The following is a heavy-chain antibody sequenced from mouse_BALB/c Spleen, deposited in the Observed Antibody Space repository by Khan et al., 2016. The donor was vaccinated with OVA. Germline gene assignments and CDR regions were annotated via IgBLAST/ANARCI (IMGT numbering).Heavy chain of an antibody. CDR2: ISSGGDYN. CDR3: ADHLTGSFDY. V-gene: IGHV5-6*01. CDR1: GFTFSSYS. J-gene: IGHJ3*01. D-gene: IGHD4-1*01. Sequence: EVELVESGGDLVKPGGSLKLSCAASGFTFSSYSMSWVRQTPDKSLEWVASISSGGDYNYYPDSVKGRFTISRDNAKNTLYLQMSDLKSEDTVMDYCADHLTGSFDYWGQGTLVTVSA.